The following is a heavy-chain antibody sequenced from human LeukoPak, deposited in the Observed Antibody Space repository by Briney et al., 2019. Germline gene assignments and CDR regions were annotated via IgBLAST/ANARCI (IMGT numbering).Heavy chain of an antibody. CDR2: FDPEDGET. V-gene: IGHV1-24*01. CDR3: AADRADFDSSGYALDY. J-gene: IGHJ4*02. D-gene: IGHD3-22*01. CDR1: GYSLTELS. Sequence: ASVKVSCTVSGYSLTELSMQWVRQAPGKGLEWMGGFDPEDGETIYAEKFQGRVTMTEDTSTDTAYMELSSLRSEDTAVYYCAADRADFDSSGYALDYWGQGTLVTVSS.